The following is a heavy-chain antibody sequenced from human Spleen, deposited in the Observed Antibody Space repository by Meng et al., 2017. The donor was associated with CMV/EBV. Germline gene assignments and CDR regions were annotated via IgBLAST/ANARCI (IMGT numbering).Heavy chain of an antibody. CDR1: GGSISSYY. V-gene: IGHV4-4*07. CDR2: IYTSGST. J-gene: IGHJ6*02. D-gene: IGHD5-12*01. Sequence: SETLSLTCTVSGGSISSYYWSWIRQPAGKGLEWIGRIYTSGSTNYNPSLKSRVSISVDSSKNQISLKLNSVTAADTAVYFCARDVPRHFGYVYFGMDVWGQGTTVTVSS. CDR3: ARDVPRHFGYVYFGMDV.